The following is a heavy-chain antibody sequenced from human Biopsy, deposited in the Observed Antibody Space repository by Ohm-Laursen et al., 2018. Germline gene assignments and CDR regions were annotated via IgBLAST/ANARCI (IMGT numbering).Heavy chain of an antibody. J-gene: IGHJ4*02. V-gene: IGHV3-23*01. CDR1: GFTFRSCS. CDR2: ISSAGDDT. Sequence: SLRLSCAAAGFTFRSCSMSWVRQAPGKGLEWVSAISSAGDDTLYADSVKGRFTISRDNSKNTLFLQMNSLRAADTAIYYCASDLNGDPSAFDYWGQGTPVTVSS. CDR3: ASDLNGDPSAFDY. D-gene: IGHD4-17*01.